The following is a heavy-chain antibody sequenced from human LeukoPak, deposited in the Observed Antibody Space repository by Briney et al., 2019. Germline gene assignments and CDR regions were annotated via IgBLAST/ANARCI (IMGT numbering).Heavy chain of an antibody. CDR1: GGSFSGYY. CDR2: INHSGST. D-gene: IGHD3-10*01. J-gene: IGHJ3*02. Sequence: SETLSLTCAAYGGSFSGYYWSWIRQPPGKGLEWIGEINHSGSTNYNPSLKSRVTISVDTSKNQFSLKLSSVTAADTAVYYCARASTRAHTYYYGSGHDAFDIWGQGTMVTVSS. V-gene: IGHV4-34*01. CDR3: ARASTRAHTYYYGSGHDAFDI.